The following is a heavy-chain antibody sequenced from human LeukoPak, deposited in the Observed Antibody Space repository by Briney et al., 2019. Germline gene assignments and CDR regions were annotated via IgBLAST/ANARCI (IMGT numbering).Heavy chain of an antibody. D-gene: IGHD4-11*01. CDR2: ISYDGSNK. Sequence: PGRSLRLSCAASGFTFSSYAMHWVRQAPGKGLEWVAVISYDGSNKYYADSAKGRFTISRDNSKNTLYLQMNSLRAEDTAVYYCARSRPLHDWGQGTLVTVSS. CDR3: ARSRPLHD. CDR1: GFTFSSYA. V-gene: IGHV3-30-3*01. J-gene: IGHJ4*02.